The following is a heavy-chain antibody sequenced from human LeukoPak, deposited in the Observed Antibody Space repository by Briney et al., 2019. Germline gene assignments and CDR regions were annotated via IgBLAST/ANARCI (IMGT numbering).Heavy chain of an antibody. V-gene: IGHV1-2*02. Sequence: ASVKVSCKASGYTFTGYYMHWVRQAPGQGLEWMGWINPNSGGTNYAQKFQGRVTMTRDTSISTAYMELRSLRSDDTAVYYCARWVAVVPMTNWFDPWGQGTLVTVSS. CDR2: INPNSGGT. D-gene: IGHD6-19*01. CDR3: ARWVAVVPMTNWFDP. CDR1: GYTFTGYY. J-gene: IGHJ5*02.